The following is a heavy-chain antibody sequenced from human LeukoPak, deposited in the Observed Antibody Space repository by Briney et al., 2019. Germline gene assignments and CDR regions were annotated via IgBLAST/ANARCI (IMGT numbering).Heavy chain of an antibody. V-gene: IGHV3-48*01. J-gene: IGHJ4*02. CDR2: ISTSSRST. Sequence: GGSLRLSCTASGFTFSGFSMHWVRQAPGKRLEWLSYISTSSRSTYYADSVKGRFTISRDNAKNTLFLDMHSLRPGDSAVYYCARSAVRGVACDYWGQGTLLTVSS. D-gene: IGHD3-10*01. CDR1: GFTFSGFS. CDR3: ARSAVRGVACDY.